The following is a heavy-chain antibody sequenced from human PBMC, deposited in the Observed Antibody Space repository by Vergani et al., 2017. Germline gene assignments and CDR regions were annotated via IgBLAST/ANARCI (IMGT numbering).Heavy chain of an antibody. CDR3: VREGSYCGSTTCRNPSYVYYYHMDV. D-gene: IGHD2-21*01. V-gene: IGHV3-33*08. Sequence: VQLVESGGGLVQPGGSLRLSCAASGFTFSSYSMNWVRQAPGKGLEWVAIIYYDGSKKYYADSVKGRFTISRDNSRNTLDLLMSSLRAEDTAIYYCVREGSYCGSTTCRNPSYVYYYHMDVWGEGTTVTVSS. CDR1: GFTFSSYS. J-gene: IGHJ6*03. CDR2: IYYDGSKK.